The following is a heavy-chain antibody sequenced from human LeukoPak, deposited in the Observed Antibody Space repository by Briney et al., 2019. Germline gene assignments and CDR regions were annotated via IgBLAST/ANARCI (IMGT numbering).Heavy chain of an antibody. V-gene: IGHV4-34*01. CDR2: INHSGST. Sequence: PSETLSLTCAVYGGSFSGYYWSWIRQPPGKGLEWIGEINHSGSTNYNPSLKSRVTISVVSSKHQFSLKLSSVTAADTAAYYCARGIAAAGTFPPYYYYMDVWGKGTTVTVSS. CDR1: GGSFSGYY. CDR3: ARGIAAAGTFPPYYYYMDV. J-gene: IGHJ6*03. D-gene: IGHD6-13*01.